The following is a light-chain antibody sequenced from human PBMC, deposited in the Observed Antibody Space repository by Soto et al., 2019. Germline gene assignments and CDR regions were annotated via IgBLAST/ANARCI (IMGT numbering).Light chain of an antibody. CDR3: QQYSTTLALT. J-gene: IGKJ4*02. V-gene: IGKV4-1*01. CDR1: QSIFYRSNNHNY. CDR2: WAS. Sequence: DILMTQSPDALAVSLGERATINCKSSQSIFYRSNNHNYLAWYLQKPGQPPKLLIYWASTRESGVPDRFSGIGSGTDFTLTISSLQAEDVSVYDCQQYSTTLALTFGGGTKVEIK.